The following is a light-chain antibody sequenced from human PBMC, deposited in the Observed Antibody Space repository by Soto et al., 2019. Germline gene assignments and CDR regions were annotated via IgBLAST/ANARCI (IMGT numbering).Light chain of an antibody. Sequence: EIVMTQTPATLSVSPGERATLSCRASQSVSSNLAWYQQKPGQAPRLLIYGASTRATGIPAMFSGSGSGTDFTLTISGLEPEDFTVYYCQQRNNWPWTFGQGTKWIS. J-gene: IGKJ1*01. CDR3: QQRNNWPWT. V-gene: IGKV3-15*01. CDR1: QSVSSN. CDR2: GAS.